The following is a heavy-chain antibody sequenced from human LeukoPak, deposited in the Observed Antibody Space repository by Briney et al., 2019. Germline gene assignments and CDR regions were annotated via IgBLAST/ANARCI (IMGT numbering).Heavy chain of an antibody. D-gene: IGHD2-2*02. J-gene: IGHJ3*02. CDR2: IYHSGST. CDR3: ARDPIPMTGRAFDI. Sequence: PSGTLSLTCGVSGSSLSSDNWWNWLRQPPGKGLEWIGDIYHSGSTNYNPSLKSRVTISLDESKNQFSLKLISVTAADTAVYYCARDPIPMTGRAFDIWAQGIMVTVSS. CDR1: GSSLSSDNW. V-gene: IGHV4-4*02.